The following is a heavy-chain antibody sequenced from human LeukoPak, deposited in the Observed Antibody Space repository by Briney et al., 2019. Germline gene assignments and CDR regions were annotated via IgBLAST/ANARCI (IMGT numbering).Heavy chain of an antibody. J-gene: IGHJ4*02. D-gene: IGHD1-26*01. V-gene: IGHV3-30*02. CDR2: IRYDGSSK. CDR1: GFTFSSYG. CDR3: AKDRGSAFDY. Sequence: PGESLRLSCAASGFTFSSYGMHWVRQAPGKGLEWAAFIRYDGSSKYYADSVKGRFTISRDNSKNTLYLQMNSLRAEDTAVYYCAKDRGSAFDYWGQGTLVTVSS.